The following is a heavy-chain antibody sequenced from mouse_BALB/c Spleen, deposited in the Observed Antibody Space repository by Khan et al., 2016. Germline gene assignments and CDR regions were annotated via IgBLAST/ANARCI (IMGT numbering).Heavy chain of an antibody. Sequence: QVQLKESGPGLVQPSQSLSITCTVSGFSLTTYDVHWVRQSPGEGLEWLGVIWSGGNTDYNEAFISRLSISKDKSKSQVFFRMNSLQANDTAIYYCASLKWVPYWGQGTSVTVSS. CDR3: ASLKWVPY. CDR2: IWSGGNT. J-gene: IGHJ4*01. CDR1: GFSLTTYD. V-gene: IGHV2-2*02.